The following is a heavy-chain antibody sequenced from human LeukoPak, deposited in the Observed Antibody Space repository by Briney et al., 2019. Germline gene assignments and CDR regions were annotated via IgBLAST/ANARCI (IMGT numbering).Heavy chain of an antibody. D-gene: IGHD3-10*01. CDR2: IYYSGST. V-gene: IGHV4-59*01. CDR1: GGSISSNY. J-gene: IGHJ5*02. Sequence: SETLSLTCNVSGGSISSNYWSWIRQPPGKGLEWIGYIYYSGSTNYNPSLKSRVTISVDTSKNQFSLKLSSVTAADTAVYFCARGGYYGSGNDFRFDPWGQGTLVTVSS. CDR3: ARGGYYGSGNDFRFDP.